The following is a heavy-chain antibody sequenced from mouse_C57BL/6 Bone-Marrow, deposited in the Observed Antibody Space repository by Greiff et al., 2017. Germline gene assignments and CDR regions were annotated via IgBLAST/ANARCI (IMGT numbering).Heavy chain of an antibody. CDR2: IHPNSGST. J-gene: IGHJ4*01. D-gene: IGHD1-1*01. V-gene: IGHV1-64*01. Sequence: QVQLQQPGAELVKPGASVKLSCKASGYTFTSYWMHWVKQRPGQGLEWIGMIHPNSGSTNYNEKFKSKATLTVDKSSSTAYMPLRSLTSEDSAVDYCARGLLLRFCAMDYWGQGTSVTVSS. CDR1: GYTFTSYW. CDR3: ARGLLLRFCAMDY.